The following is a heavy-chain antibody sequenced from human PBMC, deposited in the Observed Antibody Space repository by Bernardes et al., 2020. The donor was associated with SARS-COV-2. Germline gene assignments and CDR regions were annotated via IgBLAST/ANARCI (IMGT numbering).Heavy chain of an antibody. CDR3: ATERQSLTIFGVGHDAFDF. J-gene: IGHJ3*01. D-gene: IGHD3-3*01. V-gene: IGHV3-43*01. Sequence: GGSLRLSRAASGFTFEDYTMHWVRQVPGKGLEWVSLVSWDGSTTHYADSVKGRFIISRDSSRNTLHLQMNSLRKEDTALYYCATERQSLTIFGVGHDAFDFWGQGTMVTVSS. CDR2: VSWDGSTT. CDR1: GFTFEDYT.